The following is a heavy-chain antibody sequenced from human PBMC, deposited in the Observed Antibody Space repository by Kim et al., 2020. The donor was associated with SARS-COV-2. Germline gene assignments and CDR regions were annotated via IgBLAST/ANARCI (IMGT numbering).Heavy chain of an antibody. CDR1: GFTFGDYA. CDR2: IRSKAYGGTT. J-gene: IGHJ3*02. Sequence: GGSLRLSCTASGFTFGDYAMSWFRQAPGKGLEWVGFIRSKAYGGTTEYAASVKGRFTISRDDSKSIAYLQMNSLKTEDTAVYYCTVIVATIPDAFDIWGQGTMVTVSS. V-gene: IGHV3-49*03. CDR3: TVIVATIPDAFDI. D-gene: IGHD5-12*01.